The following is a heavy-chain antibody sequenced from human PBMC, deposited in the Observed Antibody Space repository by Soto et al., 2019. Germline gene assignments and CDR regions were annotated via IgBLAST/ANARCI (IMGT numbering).Heavy chain of an antibody. J-gene: IGHJ4*02. CDR3: AREFAEYYYDSSGYYVY. CDR1: GGTFSSYA. Sequence: SVKVSCKASGGTFSSYAISWVRQAPGQGLKWMGGIIPIFGTANYAQKFQGRVTITADESTSTAYMELSSLRSEDTAVYYCAREFAEYYYDSSGYYVYWGQGTLVTVSS. CDR2: IIPIFGTA. V-gene: IGHV1-69*13. D-gene: IGHD3-22*01.